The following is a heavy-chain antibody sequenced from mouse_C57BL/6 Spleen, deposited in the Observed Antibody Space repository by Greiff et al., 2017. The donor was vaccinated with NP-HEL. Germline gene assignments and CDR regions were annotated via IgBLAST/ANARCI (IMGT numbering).Heavy chain of an antibody. Sequence: EVQLQQSGPELVKPGASVKISCKASGYTFTDYYMNWVKQSHGKSLEWIGDINPNNGGTSYNQKFKGKATLTVDKSSSTAYMELRSLTSEDSAVSYCARSGDYGSSLDYWGQGTTLTVSS. V-gene: IGHV1-26*01. CDR3: ARSGDYGSSLDY. J-gene: IGHJ2*01. D-gene: IGHD1-1*01. CDR1: GYTFTDYY. CDR2: INPNNGGT.